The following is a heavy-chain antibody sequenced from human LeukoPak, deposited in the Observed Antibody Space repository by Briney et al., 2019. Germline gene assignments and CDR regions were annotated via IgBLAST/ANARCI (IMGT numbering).Heavy chain of an antibody. CDR1: GGSISTYF. D-gene: IGHD3-10*01. J-gene: IGHJ3*01. CDR3: ARGDRDYDAFDV. Sequence: SETLSLTCTVSGGSISTYFWTWIRQPPGKPLEWIGYMYYSGNGNYNPSLESRGTISVGTSKNQFSLELTSVTDADTAVYYCARGDRDYDAFDVWGHGTPVTVSS. CDR2: MYYSGNG. V-gene: IGHV4-59*01.